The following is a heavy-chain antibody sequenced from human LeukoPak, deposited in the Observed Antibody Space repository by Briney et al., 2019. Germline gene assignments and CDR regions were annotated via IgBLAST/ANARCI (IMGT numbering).Heavy chain of an antibody. D-gene: IGHD3-10*01. J-gene: IGHJ3*02. CDR3: ARVLYGSGSGYAFDI. Sequence: SETLSLTCTVSGGSISSYYWSWIRQPPGKGLEWIGYIYYSGSTNYNPSLKSRVTISVDTSKNQVSLKLSSLTAADTAVYYCARVLYGSGSGYAFDIWGQGTMVTVSS. CDR1: GGSISSYY. V-gene: IGHV4-59*01. CDR2: IYYSGST.